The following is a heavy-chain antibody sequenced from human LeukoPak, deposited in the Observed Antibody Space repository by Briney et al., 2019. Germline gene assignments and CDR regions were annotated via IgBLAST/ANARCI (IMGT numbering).Heavy chain of an antibody. D-gene: IGHD5-24*01. CDR2: ISGSGGST. CDR3: ARDDEGGYNLNYYYGMDV. V-gene: IGHV3-23*01. J-gene: IGHJ6*02. CDR1: GGSISSYY. Sequence: QPSETLSLTCTVSGGSISSYYWSWIRQPPGRGLEWVSVISGSGGSTYYADSVKGRFTISRDNSKNTLYLQMNSLRAEDTAVYYCARDDEGGYNLNYYYGMDVWGQGTTVTVSS.